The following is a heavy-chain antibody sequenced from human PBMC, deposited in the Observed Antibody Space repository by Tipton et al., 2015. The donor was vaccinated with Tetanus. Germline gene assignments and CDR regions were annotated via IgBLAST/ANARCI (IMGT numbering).Heavy chain of an antibody. J-gene: IGHJ6*02. CDR1: GGSITSNY. D-gene: IGHD6-25*01. CDR3: ARMQRYGMDV. V-gene: IGHV4-4*07. Sequence: TLSLTCTVSGGSITSNYWTWIRQPAGKGLEWIGRIYAPGITNYNPSLKSRLTMSVDTSKNQFSLRLNSVTAADTAVYYCARMQRYGMDVWGQGTTVTVSS. CDR2: IYAPGIT.